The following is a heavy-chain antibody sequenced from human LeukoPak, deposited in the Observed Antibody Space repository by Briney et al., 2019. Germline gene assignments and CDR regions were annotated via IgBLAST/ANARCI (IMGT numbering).Heavy chain of an antibody. CDR1: GGSISSYY. CDR3: ARDLGIAVAGNYYYYGMDV. CDR2: IYYSGST. Sequence: SETLSLTCTVSGGSISSYYWSWIRQPPGKGLEWIGYIYYSGSTNYNPSLKSRVTISVDTSKNQFSLKLSSVTAADTAVYYCARDLGIAVAGNYYYYGMDVWGKGTTVTVS. V-gene: IGHV4-59*01. J-gene: IGHJ6*04. D-gene: IGHD6-19*01.